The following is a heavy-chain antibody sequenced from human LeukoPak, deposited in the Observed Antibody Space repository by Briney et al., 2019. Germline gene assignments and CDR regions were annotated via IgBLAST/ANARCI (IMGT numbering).Heavy chain of an antibody. Sequence: GGSLRLSCAASGFTFDDYGMSWVRQAPGKGLEWVSGINWNGGSTGYADSVKGRFTISRDNAKNSLYPQMNSLRAEDTALYYCARDLGPYYPTNVYMDVWGKGTTVTVSS. D-gene: IGHD3-10*01. CDR1: GFTFDDYG. CDR2: INWNGGST. J-gene: IGHJ6*03. CDR3: ARDLGPYYPTNVYMDV. V-gene: IGHV3-20*04.